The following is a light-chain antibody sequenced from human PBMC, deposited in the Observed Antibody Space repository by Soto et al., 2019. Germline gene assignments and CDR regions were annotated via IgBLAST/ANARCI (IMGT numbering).Light chain of an antibody. CDR2: EVS. CDR1: SSDVGGYNY. V-gene: IGLV2-8*01. CDR3: SSYAGSNNLV. J-gene: IGLJ2*01. Sequence: QSALTQPPSASGSPGQSVTIACTGTSSDVGGYNYVSWYQQHPGKAPKFMIYEVSKRPSGVPDRFSGSKSGNTASLTVSGLQAEDEPDYYCSSYAGSNNLVFGGGTKVTVL.